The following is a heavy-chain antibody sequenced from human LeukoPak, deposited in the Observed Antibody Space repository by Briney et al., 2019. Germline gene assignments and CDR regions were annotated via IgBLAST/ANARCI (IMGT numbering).Heavy chain of an antibody. D-gene: IGHD2/OR15-2a*01. CDR1: GGSISSGGYY. CDR3: ASGLSPYYFDY. V-gene: IGHV4-30-2*01. Sequence: PSETLSLTCTVSGGSISSGGYYWSWIRQPPGKGLEWIGYIYHSGSTYYNPSLKSRVTISVDRSKNQFSLKLSSVTAADTAVYYCASGLSPYYFDYWGQGTLITVSS. CDR2: IYHSGST. J-gene: IGHJ4*02.